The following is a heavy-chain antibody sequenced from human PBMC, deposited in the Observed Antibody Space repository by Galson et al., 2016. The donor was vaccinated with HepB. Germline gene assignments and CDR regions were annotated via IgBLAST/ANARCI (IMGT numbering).Heavy chain of an antibody. CDR1: GFTFRSYA. J-gene: IGHJ6*02. CDR3: ARDPSYYSGMDV. CDR2: ISGSGGST. V-gene: IGHV3-23*01. Sequence: SLRLSCAASGFTFRSYAMSWVRQAPGKGLEWVSAISGSGGSTYYADYVKGRFTISRDNAKNTLYLQMNSLRAEDTAVYYCARDPSYYSGMDVWGQGTTVTVSS.